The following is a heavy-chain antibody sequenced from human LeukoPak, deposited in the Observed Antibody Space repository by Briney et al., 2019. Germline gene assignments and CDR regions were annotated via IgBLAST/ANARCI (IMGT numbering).Heavy chain of an antibody. CDR1: GYTFTSYD. V-gene: IGHV1-8*01. CDR2: MNPNSGNT. CDR3: ARGLYSSGWYRGEYYFDY. Sequence: ASVKVSCKASGYTFTSYDINWVRQATGQGLEWMGLMNPNSGNTGYVQKFQGRVTMARNTSINTAYMELSSRRSEDTAVYYCARGLYSSGWYRGEYYFDYWGEGTLVTVSS. D-gene: IGHD6-19*01. J-gene: IGHJ4*02.